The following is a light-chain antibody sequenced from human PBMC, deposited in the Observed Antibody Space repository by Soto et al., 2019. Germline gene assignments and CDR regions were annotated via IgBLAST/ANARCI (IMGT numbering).Light chain of an antibody. CDR3: QQYNSYPRT. Sequence: DIQMTQSPSSLSVSVGDRVTITCRASQDIGSSLGWFQQKPGKAPKSLIYAASTLQVGVPSRFSSSGSGTAFILTISSLQPEDFATDYCQQYNSYPRTFGQGTKVEIK. J-gene: IGKJ1*01. CDR1: QDIGSS. V-gene: IGKV1-16*01. CDR2: AAS.